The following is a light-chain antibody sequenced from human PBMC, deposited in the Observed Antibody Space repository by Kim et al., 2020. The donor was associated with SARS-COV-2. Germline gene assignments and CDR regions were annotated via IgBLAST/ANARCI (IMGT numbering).Light chain of an antibody. CDR3: QQSYNTPLT. V-gene: IGKV1-39*01. Sequence: DIQMTHSPSSLSASIGDRVTITCRASLDIARHLNWYQQQPGKAPNLLIYGASNLQSGVPSRFTGSGSGTDFTLTISHLQPEDVAIYYCQQSYNTPLTFGPGTKVDIK. CDR2: GAS. J-gene: IGKJ3*01. CDR1: LDIARH.